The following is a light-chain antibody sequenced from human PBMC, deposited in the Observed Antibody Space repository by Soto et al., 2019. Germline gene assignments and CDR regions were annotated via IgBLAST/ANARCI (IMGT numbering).Light chain of an antibody. CDR2: DVS. Sequence: QSALTQPRSVSGSPRQSVTISCTGTSSDVGGYNYVSWYQQHPGKAPKHMIYDVSKRPSGVPDRFSGSKSGNTASLTISGLQAEYEADYYCCSYAGSYTFGFGGGTKLTVL. CDR3: CSYAGSYTFG. V-gene: IGLV2-11*01. CDR1: SSDVGGYNY. J-gene: IGLJ2*01.